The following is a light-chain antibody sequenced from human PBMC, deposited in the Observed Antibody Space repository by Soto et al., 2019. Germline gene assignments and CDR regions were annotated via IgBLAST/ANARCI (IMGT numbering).Light chain of an antibody. Sequence: QSVLTQPASVSGSPGQSITISCTGTSSDVGGYNYVSWYQQHPGKAPKLMIYEVTNRPSGVSNRFSGSKSGNTASLTISGLQADDEADYYCSSYTSSITYLFGTGTKVTVL. CDR3: SSYTSSITYL. CDR1: SSDVGGYNY. J-gene: IGLJ1*01. CDR2: EVT. V-gene: IGLV2-14*01.